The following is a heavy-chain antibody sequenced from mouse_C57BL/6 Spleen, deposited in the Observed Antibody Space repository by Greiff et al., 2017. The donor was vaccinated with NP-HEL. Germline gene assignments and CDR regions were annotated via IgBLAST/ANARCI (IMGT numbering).Heavy chain of an antibody. CDR1: GYTFTSYW. CDR2: IDPSDSYT. D-gene: IGHD3-2*02. CDR3: ARSSSSGLWFAY. Sequence: QVQLQQPGAELVMPGASVKLSCKASGYTFTSYWMHWVKQRPGQGLEWIGEIDPSDSYTNYNQKFKGKSTLTVDKSSSTAYMQLSSLTSDDSAVYYCARSSSSGLWFAYWGQGTLVTVSA. J-gene: IGHJ3*01. V-gene: IGHV1-69*01.